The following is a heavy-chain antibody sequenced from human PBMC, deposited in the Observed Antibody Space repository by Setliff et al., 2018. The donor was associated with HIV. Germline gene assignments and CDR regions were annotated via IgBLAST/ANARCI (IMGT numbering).Heavy chain of an antibody. J-gene: IGHJ4*02. V-gene: IGHV3-15*01. CDR2: IKSKTNGGTT. D-gene: IGHD3-22*01. CDR3: TTDLSAPLTFFSDSSRFV. CDR1: GFTFSDAW. Sequence: PGGSLRLSCTASGFTFSDAWMTWVRQAPGKGLEWVGRIKSKTNGGTTDFSAPVKGRFTISRDDSENTLYPQMNNLKAEDTAVYYCTTDLSAPLTFFSDSSRFVWGQGTLVTVSS.